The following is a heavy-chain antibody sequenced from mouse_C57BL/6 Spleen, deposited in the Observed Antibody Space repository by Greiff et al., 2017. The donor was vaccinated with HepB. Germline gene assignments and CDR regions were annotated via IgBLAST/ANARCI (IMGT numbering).Heavy chain of an antibody. CDR2: ISSGGSYT. J-gene: IGHJ2*01. CDR1: GFTFSSYG. Sequence: EVQVVESGGDLVKPGGSLKLSCAASGFTFSSYGMSWVRQTPDKRLEWVATISSGGSYTYYPDSVKGRFTISRDNAKNTLYLQMSSLKSEDTAMYYCARGDDYDGGGYFDYWGQGTTLTVSS. D-gene: IGHD2-4*01. CDR3: ARGDDYDGGGYFDY. V-gene: IGHV5-6*01.